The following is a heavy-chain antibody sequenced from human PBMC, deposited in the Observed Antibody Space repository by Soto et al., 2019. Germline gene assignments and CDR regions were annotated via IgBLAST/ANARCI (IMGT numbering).Heavy chain of an antibody. D-gene: IGHD4-17*01. Sequence: QITLKESGPTLVKPTQTLTLTCTFSGFSLSTSGVGVDWIRQPPGKALEWLALIYWDDDKRYSPSLKSRLTITKDTSKNPVVLTMTNMDPVDTATYYCAHSPPTYGDYASNPCSFDYWGQGTLVTVSS. CDR2: IYWDDDK. J-gene: IGHJ4*02. V-gene: IGHV2-5*02. CDR3: AHSPPTYGDYASNPCSFDY. CDR1: GFSLSTSGVG.